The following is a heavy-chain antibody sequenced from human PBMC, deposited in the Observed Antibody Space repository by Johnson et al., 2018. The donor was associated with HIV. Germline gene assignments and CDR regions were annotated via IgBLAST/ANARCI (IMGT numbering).Heavy chain of an antibody. CDR1: GFTFSDYY. V-gene: IGHV3-20*04. CDR2: INWNGANT. CDR3: ARDLVGAGGFDI. D-gene: IGHD1-26*01. Sequence: EVQLVESGGGLVQPGGSLRLSCAASGFTFSDYYMSWVRQAPGKGLEWVSGINWNGANTRYADSVKGRFTISRDNVKNSLYLQMSSLRVEDTAFYYCARDLVGAGGFDIWGQGTMVTVSS. J-gene: IGHJ3*02.